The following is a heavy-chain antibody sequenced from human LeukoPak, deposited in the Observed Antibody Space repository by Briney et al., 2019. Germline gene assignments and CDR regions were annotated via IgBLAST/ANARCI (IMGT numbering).Heavy chain of an antibody. V-gene: IGHV3-7*01. CDR1: GFTFSSYW. D-gene: IGHD6-19*01. CDR3: ARAGAGYSSGWPFDY. CDR2: IKQDGSEK. Sequence: GGSLRLSCAASGFTFSSYWMSWVRQAPGKGLEWVANIKQDGSEKYYVDSVKGRFTISRDNAKNSLYPQMNSLRAEDTAVYYCARAGAGYSSGWPFDYWGQGTLVTVSS. J-gene: IGHJ4*02.